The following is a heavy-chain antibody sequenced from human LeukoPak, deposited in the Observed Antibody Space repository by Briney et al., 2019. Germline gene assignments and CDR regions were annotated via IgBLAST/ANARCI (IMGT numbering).Heavy chain of an antibody. V-gene: IGHV4-59*01. J-gene: IGHJ5*02. D-gene: IGHD3-9*01. CDR3: ARVETYYDILTGYYPRNWFDP. CDR2: YYDSGST. Sequence: PSETLSLTCAVSGGSISRYYWSWIRHPPGKRLEGIGYYYDSGSTNYNSSRKSRVTISLDTSKNQFSLKLSSVTAAETAVYYCARVETYYDILTGYYPRNWFDPWGQGTLVTVSS. CDR1: GGSISRYY.